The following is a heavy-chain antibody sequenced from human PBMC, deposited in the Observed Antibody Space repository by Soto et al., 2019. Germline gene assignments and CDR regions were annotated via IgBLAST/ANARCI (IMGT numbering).Heavy chain of an antibody. CDR2: INTYNGNT. CDR3: AREPAAGDWFDP. D-gene: IGHD6-13*01. CDR1: GYSFTSYG. V-gene: IGHV1-18*01. Sequence: QVQLVQSGAEVKKPGASVKVSCKASGYSFTSYGITWVRQAPGQGLEWMGWINTYNGNTNYAQKLQGRVTMTTDTSTSTAYMELRSRRSDDTAVYYCAREPAAGDWFDPWGQGTLVTVSS. J-gene: IGHJ5*02.